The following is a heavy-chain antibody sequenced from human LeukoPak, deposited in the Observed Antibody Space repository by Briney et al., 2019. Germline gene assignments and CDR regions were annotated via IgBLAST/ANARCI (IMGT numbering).Heavy chain of an antibody. CDR2: ISGSGDST. CDR1: GFTFSSYA. Sequence: PGGSLRLSCAASGFTFSSYAMSWVRQAPGEGLEWVSSISGSGDSTYFADSVKGRFTISRDNSKNTLYLQMSSLRAEDTAVYYCAKGRSGWYFWDYWGQGTLVTVSS. CDR3: AKGRSGWYFWDY. D-gene: IGHD6-19*01. V-gene: IGHV3-23*01. J-gene: IGHJ4*02.